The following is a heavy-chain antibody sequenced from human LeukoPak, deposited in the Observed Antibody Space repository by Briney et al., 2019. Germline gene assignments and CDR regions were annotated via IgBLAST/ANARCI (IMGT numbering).Heavy chain of an antibody. CDR2: ICGRGITT. Sequence: PGGSLRLSCEGSGFTFSGYEMNWVRQAPGKGLEWISYICGRGITTFFADSVKGRFTISRDDAKNLLYLQMNGLRAEDTAVYYCARDLYYYGSGNYVPGLPDYWGQGTLVTVSS. J-gene: IGHJ4*02. D-gene: IGHD3-10*01. CDR3: ARDLYYYGSGNYVPGLPDY. V-gene: IGHV3-48*03. CDR1: GFTFSGYE.